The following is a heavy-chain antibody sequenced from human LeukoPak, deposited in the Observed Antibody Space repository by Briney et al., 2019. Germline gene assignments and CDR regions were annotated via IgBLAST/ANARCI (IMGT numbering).Heavy chain of an antibody. V-gene: IGHV1-8*01. CDR3: ATTPTSIAVAGSEGDAFDI. D-gene: IGHD6-19*01. CDR1: GYTFTSYD. CDR2: MNPNSGNT. J-gene: IGHJ3*02. Sequence: ASVRVSCKASGYTFTSYDINWVRQATGQGLKWMGWMNPNSGNTGYAQKFQGRVTMTRNTSISTAYMELSSLRSEDTAVYYRATTPTSIAVAGSEGDAFDIWGQGTMVTVSS.